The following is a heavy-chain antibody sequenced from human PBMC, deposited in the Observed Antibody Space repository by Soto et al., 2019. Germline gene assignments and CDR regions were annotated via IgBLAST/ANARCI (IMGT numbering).Heavy chain of an antibody. CDR3: AKDKPGTTSFDY. CDR1: GFTISSNA. D-gene: IGHD1-1*01. V-gene: IGHV3-23*01. CDR2: ISDRGDTT. Sequence: GGSLRLSCAASGFTISSNAMYWVRQAPGKGLGWVSGISDRGDTTHYADSVKGRFTISRDTSKNTLYLQLNTLRADDTAVYYCAKDKPGTTSFDYWGQGTLVTVSS. J-gene: IGHJ4*02.